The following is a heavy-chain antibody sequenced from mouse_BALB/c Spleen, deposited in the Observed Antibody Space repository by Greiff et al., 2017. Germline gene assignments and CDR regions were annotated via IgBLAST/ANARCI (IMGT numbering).Heavy chain of an antibody. CDR2: ISYSGST. CDR3: ARYYDYVDYFDY. Sequence: EVQLQQSGPSLVKPSQTLSLTCSVTGDSITSGYWNWIRKFPGNKLEYMGYISYSGSTYYNPSLKSRISITRDTSKNQYYLQLNSVTTEDTATYYCARYYDYVDYFDYWGQGTTLTVSS. V-gene: IGHV3-8*02. D-gene: IGHD2-4*01. CDR1: GDSITSGY. J-gene: IGHJ2*01.